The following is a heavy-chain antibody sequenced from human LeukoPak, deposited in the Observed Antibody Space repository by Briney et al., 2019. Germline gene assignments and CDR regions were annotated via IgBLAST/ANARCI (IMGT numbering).Heavy chain of an antibody. V-gene: IGHV3-20*04. Sequence: GGSLRLSCAASGFTFSSYEMNWVRQVPGKGLEWVSGMNWNCSGAGYADSVKGRFAIPRDNAKNSLYLQMNSLKAEDTALLCCARYLRKLYGRGGDYYFYMDVWGKGTTVTVSS. CDR2: MNWNCSGA. J-gene: IGHJ6*03. CDR3: ARYLRKLYGRGGDYYFYMDV. CDR1: GFTFSSYE. D-gene: IGHD1-26*01.